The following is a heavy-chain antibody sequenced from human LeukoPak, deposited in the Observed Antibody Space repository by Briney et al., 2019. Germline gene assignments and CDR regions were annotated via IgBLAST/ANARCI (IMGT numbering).Heavy chain of an antibody. Sequence: SETLSLTCAMYGGSSSGDYWNWIRQPPGTGLEWIGEINHSGSTNYNPSLKSRVTISVDTSKNQFSLKLSSVTAADTAVYYCARGAVARPFDFWGHGTLVTVSS. CDR3: ARGAVARPFDF. V-gene: IGHV4-34*01. CDR1: GGSSSGDY. J-gene: IGHJ4*01. CDR2: INHSGST.